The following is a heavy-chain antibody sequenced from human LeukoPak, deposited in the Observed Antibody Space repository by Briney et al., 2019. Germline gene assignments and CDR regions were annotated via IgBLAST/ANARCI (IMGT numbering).Heavy chain of an antibody. V-gene: IGHV4-30-4*08. CDR1: GGSISSGDYY. CDR2: IYYSGST. Sequence: PSETLSLTCTVSGGSISSGDYYWSCIRQPPGKGLECIGYIYYSGSTYYNPSLKSRVTISVDTSKNQFSLKLSSVTAADTAVYYCARNYDILTRDFDPWGQGTLVTVSS. J-gene: IGHJ5*02. D-gene: IGHD3-9*01. CDR3: ARNYDILTRDFDP.